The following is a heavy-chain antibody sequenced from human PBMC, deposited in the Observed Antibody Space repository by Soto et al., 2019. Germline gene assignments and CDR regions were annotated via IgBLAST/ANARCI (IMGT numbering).Heavy chain of an antibody. D-gene: IGHD6-13*01. V-gene: IGHV1-24*01. Sequence: ASVKVSCKVSGYTLTELSMHWVRQAPGKGLEWMGGFDPEDGETIYAQKFQGRVTMTEDTSTDTAYMELSSLRSEDTAVYYCATDPIAAAPYYYYYGMDVWGQGTTVTVS. J-gene: IGHJ6*02. CDR1: GYTLTELS. CDR2: FDPEDGET. CDR3: ATDPIAAAPYYYYYGMDV.